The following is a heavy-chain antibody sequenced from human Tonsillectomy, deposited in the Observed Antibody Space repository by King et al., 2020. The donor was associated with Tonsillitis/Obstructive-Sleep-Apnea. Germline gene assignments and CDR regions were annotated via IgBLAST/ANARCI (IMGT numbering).Heavy chain of an antibody. CDR3: AKDSSGYYYGGAFDI. CDR2: IYPGDSDT. Sequence: VQLVESGAEVKKPGESLKISCKGSGYSFTSYWIGWVRQMPGKGLEWMGIIYPGDSDTRYSPSFQGQVTISADKSISTAYLQLSSLKASDTAMYYCAKDSSGYYYGGAFDIWGQGTMVTVSS. CDR1: GYSFTSYW. V-gene: IGHV5-51*01. J-gene: IGHJ3*02. D-gene: IGHD3-22*01.